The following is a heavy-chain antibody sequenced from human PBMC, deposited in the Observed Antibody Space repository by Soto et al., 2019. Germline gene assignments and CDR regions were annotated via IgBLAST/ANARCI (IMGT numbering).Heavy chain of an antibody. CDR1: GVSLTTNNW. CDR2: IYQTGNT. D-gene: IGHD2-15*01. CDR3: ARGGYCSGGSCSGWFDS. V-gene: IGHV4-4*02. Sequence: QVQLQESGPGLVKPSETLSLTCAVSGVSLTTNNWWTWVRQAPGKGLEWVGEIYQTGNTNYNPSLHSRVIASLDKSKNQFFLKLTSVTAADTAIYYCARGGYCSGGSCSGWFDSWGQGTLVTVSS. J-gene: IGHJ5*01.